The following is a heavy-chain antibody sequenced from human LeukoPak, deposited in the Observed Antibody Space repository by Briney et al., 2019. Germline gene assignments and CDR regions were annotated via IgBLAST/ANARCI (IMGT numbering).Heavy chain of an antibody. CDR3: ARHRRSSGTRLCGMDV. D-gene: IGHD6-13*01. CDR1: GGSISSYY. Sequence: SETLSLTCTVSGGSISSYYWSWIRQPPGKGLEWIGYIYYSGSTNYNSSLKSRVTISVDTSKNQFSLKLSSVTAADTAVYYCARHRRSSGTRLCGMDVWGQGTTVTVSS. V-gene: IGHV4-59*08. CDR2: IYYSGST. J-gene: IGHJ6*02.